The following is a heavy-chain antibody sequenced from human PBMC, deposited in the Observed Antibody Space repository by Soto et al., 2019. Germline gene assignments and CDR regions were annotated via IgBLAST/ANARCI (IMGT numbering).Heavy chain of an antibody. V-gene: IGHV4-34*01. D-gene: IGHD6-19*01. J-gene: IGHJ6*02. CDR3: ARPTRQWLGLRYYYGMDV. Sequence: SETLSLTCAVYGGSFSGYYWSWIRQPPGKGLEWIGEINHSGSTNYNPSLKSRVTISVDTSKNQFSLKLSSVTAADTAVYYCARPTRQWLGLRYYYGMDVWGQGTTVTVS. CDR1: GGSFSGYY. CDR2: INHSGST.